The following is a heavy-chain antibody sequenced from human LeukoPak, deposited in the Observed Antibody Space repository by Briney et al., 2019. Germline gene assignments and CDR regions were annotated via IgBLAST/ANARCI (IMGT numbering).Heavy chain of an antibody. Sequence: GGSLRLSCAASGFTVSSNYMSWVRQAPGKGLERVSVIYSSGNTYYADSVKDRFTISRDNSKNTMYLQMNSLRTEDTAVYYCARRRSSSWGIDYWGQGTLVTVSS. D-gene: IGHD6-13*01. V-gene: IGHV3-66*02. CDR1: GFTVSSNY. CDR2: IYSSGNT. CDR3: ARRRSSSWGIDY. J-gene: IGHJ4*02.